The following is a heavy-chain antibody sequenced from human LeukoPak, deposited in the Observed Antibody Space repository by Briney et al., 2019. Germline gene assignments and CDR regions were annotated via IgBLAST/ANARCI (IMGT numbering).Heavy chain of an antibody. V-gene: IGHV3-21*01. D-gene: IGHD3-3*01. Sequence: PGGSLRLSCAASGFTFSSYSMNWVRQAPGKGLEWVSSISSSSSYIYYADSVKGRFTISRDNAKNSLYLQMNSLRAEDTAVYYCASPFYDFWSGYYSYWGQGTLVTVSS. CDR2: ISSSSSYI. CDR1: GFTFSSYS. CDR3: ASPFYDFWSGYYSY. J-gene: IGHJ4*02.